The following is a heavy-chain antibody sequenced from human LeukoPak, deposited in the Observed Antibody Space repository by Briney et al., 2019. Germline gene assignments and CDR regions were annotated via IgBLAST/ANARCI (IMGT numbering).Heavy chain of an antibody. CDR1: GFSLSTRGMC. CDR3: ARIYYYDSSGYYDY. D-gene: IGHD3-22*01. Sequence: SGPALVKPTQTLTLTCTFSGFSLSTRGMCVSWIRQPLGKALEWLARIDWDDDKYYSTSLKTRLTISKDTSKNQVVLTMTNMDPVDTATYYCARIYYYDSSGYYDYWGQGTLVTVSS. V-gene: IGHV2-70*11. CDR2: IDWDDDK. J-gene: IGHJ4*02.